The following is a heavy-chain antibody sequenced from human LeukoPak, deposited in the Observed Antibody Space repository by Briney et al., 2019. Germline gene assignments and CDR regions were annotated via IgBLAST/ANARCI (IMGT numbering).Heavy chain of an antibody. Sequence: ASVKLSCKSSGYTFTIYGISWVRQAPGQGLEWMGWISAYNGNTNYAQKLQGRVTMTTDTSTSTAYMELRSLRSDDTAVYYCARFVLERRGDYWGQGTLVTVSS. D-gene: IGHD1-1*01. CDR2: ISAYNGNT. J-gene: IGHJ4*02. V-gene: IGHV1-18*01. CDR1: GYTFTIYG. CDR3: ARFVLERRGDY.